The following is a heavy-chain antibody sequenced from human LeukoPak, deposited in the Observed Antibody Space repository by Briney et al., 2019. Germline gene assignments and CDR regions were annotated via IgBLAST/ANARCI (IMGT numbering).Heavy chain of an antibody. D-gene: IGHD2-2*03. V-gene: IGHV5-51*01. CDR2: IYPGDSDT. CDR1: GSSFTSYW. CDR3: ARHDSIGYCSSTSCPWPY. Sequence: GESLKISCKGSGSSFTSYWIGWVRQMPGKGLEWMGIIYPGDSDTRYSPSFQGQVTISADKSISTAYLQWSSLKASDTAMYYCARHDSIGYCSSTSCPWPYWGQGTLVTVSS. J-gene: IGHJ4*02.